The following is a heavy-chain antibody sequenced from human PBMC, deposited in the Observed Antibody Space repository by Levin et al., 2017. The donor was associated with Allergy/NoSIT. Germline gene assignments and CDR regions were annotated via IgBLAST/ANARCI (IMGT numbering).Heavy chain of an antibody. CDR2: IKQDGSEK. Sequence: QSGGSLRLSCAASGFTFSNYGMSWVRQAPGKGLEWVANIKQDGSEKYYVDSVKGRFTISRDNAKNSLYVQMNSLRAEDTAVYYCARAVRSGSYPYYYYAMDVWGQGTTVTVSS. J-gene: IGHJ6*02. D-gene: IGHD1-26*01. CDR3: ARAVRSGSYPYYYYAMDV. V-gene: IGHV3-7*01. CDR1: GFTFSNYG.